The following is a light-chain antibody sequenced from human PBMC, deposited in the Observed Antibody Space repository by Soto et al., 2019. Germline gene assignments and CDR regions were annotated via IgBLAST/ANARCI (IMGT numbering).Light chain of an antibody. J-gene: IGKJ1*01. CDR1: QSVSSIY. Sequence: EIVLTQSPATLSLSPGERATVSFMAIQSVSSIYLAWYQQKPGQAPRLLIYGASSRATGIPDRFSGSGSGTDFTLTISRLEPEDFAVYYCQQYGSSPQWTFGQGTKVDIK. CDR2: GAS. V-gene: IGKV3-20*01. CDR3: QQYGSSPQWT.